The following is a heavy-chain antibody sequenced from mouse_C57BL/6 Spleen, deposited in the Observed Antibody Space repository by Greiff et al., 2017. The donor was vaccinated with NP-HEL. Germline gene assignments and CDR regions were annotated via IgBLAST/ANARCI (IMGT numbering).Heavy chain of an antibody. CDR1: GFSLTSYG. D-gene: IGHD1-1*01. J-gene: IGHJ4*01. CDR2: IWSDGST. V-gene: IGHV2-6-1*01. CDR3: ARHAYYYYGSSYDYAMDY. Sequence: QVQLKESGPGLVAPSQSLSITCTVSGFSLTSYGVHWVRQPPGKGLEWLVVIWSDGSTTYNSALKSRLSISKDNSKSQVFLKMNSLQTDDTAMYYCARHAYYYYGSSYDYAMDYWGQGTSVTVSS.